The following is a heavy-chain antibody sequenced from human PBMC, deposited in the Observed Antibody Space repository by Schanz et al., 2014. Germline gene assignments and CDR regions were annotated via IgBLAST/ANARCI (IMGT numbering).Heavy chain of an antibody. J-gene: IGHJ4*02. CDR3: AKLSSSGRLAGYFDY. V-gene: IGHV3-23*01. CDR2: ISHSGGSK. D-gene: IGHD6-19*01. Sequence: EVQLLESGGGLVQPGESLRVSCAASGFTFSSYAMSWVRQAPGKGLEWVSSISHSGGSKYYADSVKGRFTISRDNSENTLYLQMSSLRAEDTAIYYCAKLSSSGRLAGYFDYWGQGALVTVSS. CDR1: GFTFSSYA.